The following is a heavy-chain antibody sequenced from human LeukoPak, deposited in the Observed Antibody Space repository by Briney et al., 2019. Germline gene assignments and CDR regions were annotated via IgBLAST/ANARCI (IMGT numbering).Heavy chain of an antibody. CDR1: GFTFSSYW. CDR3: ARDVEKWLSQYYFDY. Sequence: GGSLRLSCAASGFTFSSYWMHWVRQAPGKGLVWVSRINSDGSSTSYADSVKGRFTISRDNAKNTLYLQMNSLRAEDTAVYYCARDVEKWLSQYYFDYWGQGTLVTVSS. J-gene: IGHJ4*02. V-gene: IGHV3-74*01. D-gene: IGHD3-22*01. CDR2: INSDGSST.